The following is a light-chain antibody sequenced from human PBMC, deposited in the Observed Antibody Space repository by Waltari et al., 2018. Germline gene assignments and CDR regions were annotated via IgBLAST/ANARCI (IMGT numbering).Light chain of an antibody. V-gene: IGKV1-NL1*01. CDR1: QAISNS. J-gene: IGKJ2*01. Sequence: DIQMTQSPSSLSASVGDRVTITCRASQAISNSLAWYQQKPGNAPNLLLYAASTLESGVPSRFSGSGSGTDYTLAISSLQPEDFAIYYCQQYSSRPYTFGQGTKLEI. CDR2: AAS. CDR3: QQYSSRPYT.